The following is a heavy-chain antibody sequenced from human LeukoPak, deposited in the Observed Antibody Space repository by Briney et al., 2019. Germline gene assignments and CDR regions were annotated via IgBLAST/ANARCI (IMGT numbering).Heavy chain of an antibody. J-gene: IGHJ3*02. D-gene: IGHD3-16*01. CDR2: IYYSGST. CDR1: GGSVSSASYY. CDR3: ARVFYVWESYSSSAGAFDI. Sequence: SETLSLTCTVSGGSVSSASYYWSWIRQPPGKGLEWIGYIYYSGSTNYNPSLKSRATISVDTSKNHFSLKLSSVTAADTYVYYSARVFYVWESYSSSAGAFDIWGQGTMVTVSS. V-gene: IGHV4-61*03.